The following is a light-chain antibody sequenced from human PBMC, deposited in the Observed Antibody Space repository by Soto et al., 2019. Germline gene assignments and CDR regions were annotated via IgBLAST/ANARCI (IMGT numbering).Light chain of an antibody. V-gene: IGKV3-11*01. Sequence: EVVLTQSPATLSSSPGETATLSCRASQYVGTRLAWYPPKPGQAPRLLIYYTSNRATGIPARFSASGSGTEVTLTIISLQSEDFAVYYCLHYNDWPRWTFGQGTKVDIK. CDR1: QYVGTR. J-gene: IGKJ1*01. CDR2: YTS. CDR3: LHYNDWPRWT.